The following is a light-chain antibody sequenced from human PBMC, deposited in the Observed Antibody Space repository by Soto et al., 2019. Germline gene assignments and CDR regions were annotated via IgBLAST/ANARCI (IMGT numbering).Light chain of an antibody. CDR3: QQLNTFPPFFT. Sequence: DIQMTQSPSSVSASVGDRVTITCRASHGIRSYLAWYQQRPGKAPELLIYGASTLRPGGASRFSGSGSGTEFTLTISSLQPEDFATYFCQQLNTFPPFFTFGPGTKVDIK. V-gene: IGKV1-9*01. CDR1: HGIRSY. CDR2: GAS. J-gene: IGKJ3*01.